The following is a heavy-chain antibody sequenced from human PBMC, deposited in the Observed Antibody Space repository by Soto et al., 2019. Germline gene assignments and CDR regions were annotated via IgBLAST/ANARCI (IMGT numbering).Heavy chain of an antibody. D-gene: IGHD3-10*01. V-gene: IGHV1-2*04. CDR2: INPNSGGT. J-gene: IGHJ6*02. CDR1: GYTFTGYY. CDR3: ARDGYGSGGEYGMDV. Sequence: ASVKVSCKASGYTFTGYYMHWVRQAPGQGLEWMGWINPNSGGTNYAQKFQGWVTMTRDTSISTAYMELSRLRSDDTAVYYCARDGYGSGGEYGMDVWVQGTTVTVSS.